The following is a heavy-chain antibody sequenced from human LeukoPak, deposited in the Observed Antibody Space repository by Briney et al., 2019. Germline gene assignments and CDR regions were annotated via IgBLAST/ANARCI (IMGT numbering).Heavy chain of an antibody. J-gene: IGHJ3*02. Sequence: SETLSLTCTVSGGSISSYYWSWIRQPPGKGLEWIGYIYYSGSTNYNPSLKSRVTISVDTSKNQLSLKLSSVTAADTAVYYCASQLRFLPTGAFDIWGQGTMVTVSS. CDR2: IYYSGST. CDR1: GGSISSYY. V-gene: IGHV4-59*01. D-gene: IGHD3-3*01. CDR3: ASQLRFLPTGAFDI.